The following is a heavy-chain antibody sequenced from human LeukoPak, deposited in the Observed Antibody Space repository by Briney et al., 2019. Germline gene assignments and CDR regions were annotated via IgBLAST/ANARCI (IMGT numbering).Heavy chain of an antibody. J-gene: IGHJ4*02. Sequence: ASVKVSCKASGYTFTSYAMNWMRQAPGQGLEWTGWINTNTGNPTYAQGFTGRFVFSLDTSVSTAYLQISSLKAEDTAVYYCATQPIAAAGYYWGQGTLVTVSS. CDR3: ATQPIAAAGYY. CDR2: INTNTGNP. V-gene: IGHV7-4-1*02. CDR1: GYTFTSYA. D-gene: IGHD6-13*01.